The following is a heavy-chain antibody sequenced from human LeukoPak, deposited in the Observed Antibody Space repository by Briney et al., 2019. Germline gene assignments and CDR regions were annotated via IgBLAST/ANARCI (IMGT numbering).Heavy chain of an antibody. CDR1: GGSIISSNYY. D-gene: IGHD3-3*01. J-gene: IGHJ4*02. CDR2: IYQSGSGSS. CDR3: ASTLRFLPYRRFDY. V-gene: IGHV4-39*01. Sequence: SETLSLTCSVSGGSIISSNYYWGWIRQPPGKGLEWIGSIYQSGSGSSYYNPSLKSRVTISGDTSKNQFFLRLSSVTAADSAVYYCASTLRFLPYRRFDYWGQGTLVTVPS.